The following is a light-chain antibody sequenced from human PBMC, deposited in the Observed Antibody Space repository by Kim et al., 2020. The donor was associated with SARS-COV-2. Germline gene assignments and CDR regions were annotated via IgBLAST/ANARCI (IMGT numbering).Light chain of an antibody. CDR2: DAS. Sequence: DIQMTQSPSTLSASVGDRVTITCRASQTISSWLAWYQQRPGKGPKLLIYDASSLEGGVPSRFSGSGSGTEFTLTISSLQPDDFATYYCQQYNSFSRTFGQGTKVEIK. J-gene: IGKJ1*01. V-gene: IGKV1-5*01. CDR3: QQYNSFSRT. CDR1: QTISSW.